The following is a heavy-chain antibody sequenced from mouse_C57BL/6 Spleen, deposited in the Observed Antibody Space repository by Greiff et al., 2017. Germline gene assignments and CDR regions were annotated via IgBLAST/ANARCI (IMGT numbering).Heavy chain of an antibody. CDR1: GFNIKDDY. V-gene: IGHV14-4*01. Sequence: EVQLQESGAELVRPGDSVKLSCTASGFNIKDDYMHWVKQRPEQGLEWIGWIDPETGDTEYASKSQGKATITADTSANTAYLQRSSLTSEDTAVYYCTTIRLWGQGTLVTVSA. J-gene: IGHJ3*01. CDR3: TTIRL. CDR2: IDPETGDT.